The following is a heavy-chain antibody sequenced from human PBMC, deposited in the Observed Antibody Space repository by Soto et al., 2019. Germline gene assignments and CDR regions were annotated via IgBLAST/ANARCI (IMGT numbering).Heavy chain of an antibody. D-gene: IGHD5-12*01. CDR3: ARISAYSAYDI. J-gene: IGHJ3*02. CDR2: IFSNDKK. V-gene: IGHV2-26*01. CDR1: GFSLSNAIMG. Sequence: QVTLKESGPVLVKPTETLTLTCTVSGFSLSNAIMGVSWIRQPPGKALEWLAHIFSNDKKSYSTSLKSRLTTSTDTSKSQELLTMTNMDPVDTATYYCARISAYSAYDIWGQGTMVTVSS.